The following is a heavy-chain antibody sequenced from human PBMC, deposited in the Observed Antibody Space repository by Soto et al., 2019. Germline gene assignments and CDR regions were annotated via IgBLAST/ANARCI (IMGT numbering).Heavy chain of an antibody. CDR1: GGSFSGYY. Sequence: SETLSLTCAVYGGSFSGYYWSWFRQPPGKGLEWSGEIIHSGSTNYNPSLKSRVSISVDTSKNQFSLKLSSVPAADTAVYYCARGRGNYFRVRNHFDYWAQGTLVPVSS. J-gene: IGHJ4*02. D-gene: IGHD3-22*01. CDR3: ARGRGNYFRVRNHFDY. CDR2: IIHSGST. V-gene: IGHV4-34*01.